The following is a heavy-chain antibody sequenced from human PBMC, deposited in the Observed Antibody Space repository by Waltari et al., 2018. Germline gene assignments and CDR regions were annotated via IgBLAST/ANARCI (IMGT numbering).Heavy chain of an antibody. J-gene: IGHJ4*02. Sequence: EVRLLESGGGLVQPGGSLSLSCAASGLAFPSHAMSWVRPPPGKGLEWFSGINDNGRNTYYADSVKGRFTISRDNSNDILYLQMNSLRADDTAVYYCAKLPGSYYLYYFHYWGQGTLVTVSS. CDR2: INDNGRNT. V-gene: IGHV3-23*01. D-gene: IGHD1-26*01. CDR1: GLAFPSHA. CDR3: AKLPGSYYLYYFHY.